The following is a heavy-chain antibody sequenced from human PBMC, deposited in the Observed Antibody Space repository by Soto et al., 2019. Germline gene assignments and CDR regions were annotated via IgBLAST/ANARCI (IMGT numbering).Heavy chain of an antibody. CDR2: ISGSGGST. J-gene: IGHJ4*02. CDR1: GFTFSSYA. V-gene: IGHV3-23*01. CDR3: AKGWRYYDFWSGSSPGQQLVPY. D-gene: IGHD3-3*01. Sequence: EVQLLESGGGLVQPGGSLRLSCAASGFTFSSYAMTWVRQAPGKGLEWVSAISGSGGSTYYADSVKGRFTISRDNSKNTLYLQINSLRAEDTAVYYCAKGWRYYDFWSGSSPGQQLVPYWGQGTLVTVSS.